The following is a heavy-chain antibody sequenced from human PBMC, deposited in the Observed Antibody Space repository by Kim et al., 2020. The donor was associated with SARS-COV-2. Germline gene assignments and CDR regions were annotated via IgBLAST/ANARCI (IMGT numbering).Heavy chain of an antibody. CDR1: GFTFSSYS. D-gene: IGHD6-19*01. CDR2: ISSSSSTI. V-gene: IGHV3-48*04. Sequence: GGSLRLSCAASGFTFSSYSMNWVRQAPGKGLEWVSYISSSSSTIYYADSVKGRFTISRDNAKNSLYLQMNSLRAEDTAVYYCARDSGGQWLVLRDLDYWGQGTLVTVSS. J-gene: IGHJ4*02. CDR3: ARDSGGQWLVLRDLDY.